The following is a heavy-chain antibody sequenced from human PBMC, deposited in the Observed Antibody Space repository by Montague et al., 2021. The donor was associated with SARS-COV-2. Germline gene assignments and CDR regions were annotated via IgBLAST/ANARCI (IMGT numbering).Heavy chain of an antibody. Sequence: SETLSLTCTVSGVSVTDYYWSWIRQPPGKGLEWVGDVLYNKGTNFNPSLKSRATMSVDTSKNQFSLKVNSVTAADTAVYYCARHYSATLPAVYWGQGTLVTVSS. V-gene: IGHV4-59*08. CDR1: GVSVTDYY. J-gene: IGHJ4*02. D-gene: IGHD2-15*01. CDR2: VLYNKGT. CDR3: ARHYSATLPAVY.